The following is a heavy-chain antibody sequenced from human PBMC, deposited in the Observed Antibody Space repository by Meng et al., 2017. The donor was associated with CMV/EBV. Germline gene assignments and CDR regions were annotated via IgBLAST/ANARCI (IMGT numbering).Heavy chain of an antibody. J-gene: IGHJ6*02. CDR3: AKDLRSVLRFLEWNTLNYYYYGMDV. CDR2: IIPILGIA. D-gene: IGHD3-3*01. V-gene: IGHV1-69*10. Sequence: SVKVSCKASGGTFSSYAISWVRQAPGQGLEWMGGIIPILGIANYAQKFQGRVTITADKSTSTAYMELSSLRSEDTAVYYCAKDLRSVLRFLEWNTLNYYYYGMDVWGQGTTVTVSS. CDR1: GGTFSSYA.